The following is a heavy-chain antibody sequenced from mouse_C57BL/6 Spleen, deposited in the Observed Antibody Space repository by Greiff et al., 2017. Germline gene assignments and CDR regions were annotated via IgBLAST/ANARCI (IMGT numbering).Heavy chain of an antibody. CDR1: GYSFTGYC. J-gene: IGHJ4*01. CDR3: ARGGVYGYGVAMGY. D-gene: IGHD2-2*01. Sequence: EVQRVEPGAELVKPGASVKISCKASGYSFTGYCMNWVKQRPGKGLEWIGRINPYNGDTFYNQKFKGKATLTVDKSSSTAYMELLSLTSEDFAVYYCARGGVYGYGVAMGYWGQGTSVTVAS. CDR2: INPYNGDT. V-gene: IGHV1-37*01.